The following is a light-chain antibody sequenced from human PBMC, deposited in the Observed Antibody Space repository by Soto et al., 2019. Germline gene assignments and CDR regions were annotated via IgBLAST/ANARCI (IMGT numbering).Light chain of an antibody. Sequence: EIVLTQSPGTLSLSPGESATLSCRASQSVSSNSLAWHQQKTGQAPRLLMYAESSRAAGIPDRFSGSGSGTDLNLTISRLEPEDFAVYYCQKHGSWGITCGPGTKVDIK. CDR3: QKHGSWGIT. V-gene: IGKV3-20*01. CDR1: QSVSSNS. CDR2: AES. J-gene: IGKJ3*01.